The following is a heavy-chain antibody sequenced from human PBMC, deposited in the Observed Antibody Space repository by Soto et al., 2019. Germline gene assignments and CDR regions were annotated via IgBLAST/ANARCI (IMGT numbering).Heavy chain of an antibody. CDR1: GGSISSSSYY. J-gene: IGHJ4*02. Sequence: LETLSLTCTVSGGSISSSSYYWGWIRQPPGKGLEWIGSIYYSGSTYYNPSLKSRVTISVDTSKNQFSLKLSSVTAADTAVYYCASPTLGYCSGGSCPPKFDYWGQGTLVTVSS. V-gene: IGHV4-39*01. D-gene: IGHD2-15*01. CDR3: ASPTLGYCSGGSCPPKFDY. CDR2: IYYSGST.